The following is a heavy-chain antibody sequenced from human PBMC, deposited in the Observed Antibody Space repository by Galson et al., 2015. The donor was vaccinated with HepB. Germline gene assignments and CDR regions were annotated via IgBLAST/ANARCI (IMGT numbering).Heavy chain of an antibody. CDR3: AKDRYFDWLLLTFIDYGMDV. V-gene: IGHV3-30*18. Sequence: SLRLSCAASGFTFSSYGMHWVRQAPGKGLEWVAVISYDGSNKYYADSVKGRFTISRDNSKNTLYLQMNSLRAEDTAVYYCAKDRYFDWLLLTFIDYGMDVWGQGTTVTVSS. D-gene: IGHD3-9*01. CDR2: ISYDGSNK. J-gene: IGHJ6*02. CDR1: GFTFSSYG.